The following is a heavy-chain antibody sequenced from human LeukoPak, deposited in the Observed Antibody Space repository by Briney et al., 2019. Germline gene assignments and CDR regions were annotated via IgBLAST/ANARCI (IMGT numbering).Heavy chain of an antibody. D-gene: IGHD3/OR15-3a*01. V-gene: IGHV4-39*01. CDR2: IYYSGNT. CDR1: GVSISSSNSY. Sequence: SETLSLTCTVSGVSISSSNSYWGWIRQPPGKWLEWIGSIYYSGNTYYNASLKSQVSISIDTSKDQFSLRLTSVTAADTAVYYCARQTGSGLFILPGGQGTLVTVSS. CDR3: ARQTGSGLFILP. J-gene: IGHJ4*02.